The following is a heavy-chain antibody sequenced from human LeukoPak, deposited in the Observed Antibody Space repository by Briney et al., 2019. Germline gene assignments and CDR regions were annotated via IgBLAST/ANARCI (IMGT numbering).Heavy chain of an antibody. CDR1: GTTFSRSA. D-gene: IGHD1-26*01. CDR3: ARDDGSATMGFDS. CDR2: VIPILGTT. V-gene: IGHV1-69*05. J-gene: IGHJ4*02. Sequence: SVKVSCKASGTTFSRSAISWVRQAPGQGLEWMRGVIPILGTTNYAQKFRDRVSITTDESTSTAYMEVTSLRSVDTAVYYCARDDGSATMGFDSWGQGTLVSVSS.